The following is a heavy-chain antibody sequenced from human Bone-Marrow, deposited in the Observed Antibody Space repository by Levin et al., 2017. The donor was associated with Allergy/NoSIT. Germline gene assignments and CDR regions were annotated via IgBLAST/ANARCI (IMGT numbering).Heavy chain of an antibody. CDR1: EFSVSNHA. J-gene: IGHJ4*02. V-gene: IGHV3-23*01. CDR3: GKGGFGDRGDY. Sequence: GGSLRLSCAASEFSVSNHAMTWVRQAPGKGLEWVSDISHRGDWTHYADSVKGRFTISRDVSKNMVYLQMNFLRAEDTAVYYCGKGGFGDRGDYWGQGTLVTVSS. CDR2: ISHRGDWT. D-gene: IGHD3-16*01.